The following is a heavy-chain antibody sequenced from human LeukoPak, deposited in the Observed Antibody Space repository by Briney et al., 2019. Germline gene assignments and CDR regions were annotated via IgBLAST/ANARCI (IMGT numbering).Heavy chain of an antibody. CDR1: GLTFSNYA. J-gene: IGHJ3*02. Sequence: PGGSLRLSCAASGLTFSNYAMNWVRQAPGKGQEWVSYIRGGGAVTHYAEPVKGRFTISRDNFNNNLYLQMSSLRAEHTAVYYCAKCESNYGNDALDIWGQGTMATVSS. D-gene: IGHD5-18*01. CDR2: IRGGGAVT. V-gene: IGHV3-23*01. CDR3: AKCESNYGNDALDI.